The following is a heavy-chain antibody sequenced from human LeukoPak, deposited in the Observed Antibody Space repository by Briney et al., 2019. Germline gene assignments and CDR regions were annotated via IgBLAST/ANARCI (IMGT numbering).Heavy chain of an antibody. J-gene: IGHJ4*02. Sequence: GGSLRLSCAASGFTFSNYYMSWVRQAPGKGLEWVANIKQDGSEKYSVDSVKGRFTISRDNAKNSLFLQMNSLRAEDTAVCYCARGRWLDYWGQGTLVTVSS. V-gene: IGHV3-7*04. D-gene: IGHD6-13*01. CDR1: GFTFSNYY. CDR2: IKQDGSEK. CDR3: ARGRWLDY.